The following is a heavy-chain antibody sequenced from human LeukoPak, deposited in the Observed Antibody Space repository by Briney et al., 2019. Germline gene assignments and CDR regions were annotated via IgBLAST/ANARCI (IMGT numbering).Heavy chain of an antibody. CDR2: INPNSGGT. Sequence: ASVTVSCKASGYTFTGYYMHWVRQAPGQGLEWMGWINPNSGGTNYAQKFQGRVTMTRDTSISTAYMELSRLRSDDTAVYYCARHYYDSSGYYAPYYYYYMDVWGKGTTVTISS. CDR1: GYTFTGYY. D-gene: IGHD3-22*01. J-gene: IGHJ6*03. V-gene: IGHV1-2*02. CDR3: ARHYYDSSGYYAPYYYYYMDV.